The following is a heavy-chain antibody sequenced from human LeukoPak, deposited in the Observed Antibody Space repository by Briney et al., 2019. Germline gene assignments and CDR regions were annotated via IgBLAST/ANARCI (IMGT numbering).Heavy chain of an antibody. CDR3: ARDKTIFGVVVFNAFDI. Sequence: KPSETLSLTCTVSGGSISSGSYYWSWIRQPAGKGLEWIGRIYTSGSTNYNPSLKSRVTISVDTSKNQFSLKLSSVTAADTAVYYCARDKTIFGVVVFNAFDIWGQGTMVTVSS. J-gene: IGHJ3*02. CDR2: IYTSGST. CDR1: GGSISSGSYY. D-gene: IGHD3-3*01. V-gene: IGHV4-61*02.